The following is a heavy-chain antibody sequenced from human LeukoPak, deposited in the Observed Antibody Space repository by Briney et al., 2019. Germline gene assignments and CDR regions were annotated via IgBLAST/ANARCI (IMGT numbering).Heavy chain of an antibody. Sequence: SETLSLTCTDSGGSISSYYWSWIRQPPGKGLEWIGYIYYSGSTNYNPSLKSRVTISVDTSKNQFSLKLSSVTAADTAVYCCARLFPYYFDYWGQGTLVTVSS. D-gene: IGHD2-21*01. CDR2: IYYSGST. CDR1: GGSISSYY. CDR3: ARLFPYYFDY. V-gene: IGHV4-59*08. J-gene: IGHJ4*02.